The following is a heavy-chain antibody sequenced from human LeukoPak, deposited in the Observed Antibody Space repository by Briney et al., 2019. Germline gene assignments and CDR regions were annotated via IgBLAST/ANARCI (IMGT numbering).Heavy chain of an antibody. V-gene: IGHV3-20*04. Sequence: GGSLRLSCAASGFTFDDYGMSWVRQAPGKGLEWVSGINWNGGSTGYADSVKGRFTISRDNAKNSLFLQMNSLTADDTAVHYCVRAHHPGGWFDSWGQGTLVTVSS. CDR1: GFTFDDYG. D-gene: IGHD3-10*01. CDR3: VRAHHPGGWFDS. CDR2: INWNGGST. J-gene: IGHJ5*01.